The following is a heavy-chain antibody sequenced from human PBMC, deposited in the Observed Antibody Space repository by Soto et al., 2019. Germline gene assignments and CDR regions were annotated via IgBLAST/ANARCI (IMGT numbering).Heavy chain of an antibody. CDR3: GRGRGNSTPPLWRTFDP. D-gene: IGHD2-21*01. V-gene: IGHV1-8*01. Sequence: QVQLVQSGAEVKKPGASVKVSCKASGYTFTSYDINWVRQATGQGLEWMGWMNPNSGNTGYAQKFQGRVTITRNPPLGTPYWGRGSLGLEDTAGYYWGRGRGNSTPPLWRTFDPWGQGTLVTVSS. CDR2: MNPNSGNT. CDR1: GYTFTSYD. J-gene: IGHJ5*02.